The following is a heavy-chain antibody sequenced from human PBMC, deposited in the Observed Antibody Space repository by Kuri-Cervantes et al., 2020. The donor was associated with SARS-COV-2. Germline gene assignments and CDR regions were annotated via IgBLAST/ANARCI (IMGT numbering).Heavy chain of an antibody. CDR2: ISGSSSRI. V-gene: IGHV3-48*01. D-gene: IGHD4-17*01. J-gene: IGHJ4*02. Sequence: GESLKISCAASGFTFSSYAMSWVRQAPGKGLEWVSYISGSSSRIYYADSVKGRFTISRDYAKNSVYLQMKSLRAEDTAVYYYARDEDYAFDYWGQGTLVTVSS. CDR3: ARDEDYAFDY. CDR1: GFTFSSYA.